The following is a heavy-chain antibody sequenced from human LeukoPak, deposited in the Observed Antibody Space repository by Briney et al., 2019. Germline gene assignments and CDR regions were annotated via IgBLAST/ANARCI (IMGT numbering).Heavy chain of an antibody. J-gene: IGHJ1*01. V-gene: IGHV1-18*01. CDR3: ATCHCTNGVCYGECEYFQH. D-gene: IGHD2-8*01. Sequence: ASVKVSCKASGYTFTSYGISWVRQAPGQGLERMGWISPYTGNTNYAQKFQGRVIVTTDTSTSTAYMELRSLRSDDTAVYYCATCHCTNGVCYGECEYFQHWGQGTLVTVSS. CDR2: ISPYTGNT. CDR1: GYTFTSYG.